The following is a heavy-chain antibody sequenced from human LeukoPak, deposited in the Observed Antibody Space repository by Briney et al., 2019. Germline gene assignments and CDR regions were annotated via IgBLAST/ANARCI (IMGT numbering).Heavy chain of an antibody. Sequence: SETLSLTCTVSGGSISSYYWSWIRQPAGKGLEWIGRIYTSGSTNYNPSLKSRVTISVDTSKNQFSLKLSSVTAADTAVYYCARGPPIRYFDWLTAKYYFDYWGQGTLVTVSS. CDR2: IYTSGST. V-gene: IGHV4-4*07. CDR3: ARGPPIRYFDWLTAKYYFDY. J-gene: IGHJ4*02. CDR1: GGSISSYY. D-gene: IGHD3-9*01.